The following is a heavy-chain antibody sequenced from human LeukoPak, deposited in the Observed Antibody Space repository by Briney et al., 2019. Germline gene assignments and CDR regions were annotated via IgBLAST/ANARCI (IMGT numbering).Heavy chain of an antibody. CDR3: ARDYDGNLEY. Sequence: PGGSLRLSCAASGFTFNIYWMAWVRQAPGKGLEWVANIEQDGSTKYYADPVKGRFTISRDNAKNSLYLQMNSLRAEDTAVYYCARDYDGNLEYWGQGTPVTVSS. D-gene: IGHD4-23*01. CDR2: IEQDGSTK. CDR1: GFTFNIYW. J-gene: IGHJ4*02. V-gene: IGHV3-7*01.